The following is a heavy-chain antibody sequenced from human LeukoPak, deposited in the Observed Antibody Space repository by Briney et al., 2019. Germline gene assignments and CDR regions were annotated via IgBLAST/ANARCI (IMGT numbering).Heavy chain of an antibody. J-gene: IGHJ4*02. CDR3: AGMYSSGFTIDDY. Sequence: SVKVSCKASGGTFSSYAISWVRQAPGQGLEWMGGIIPIFGTANYAQKFQGRVTITADESTSTAYMELSSLRSEDTAVYYCAGMYSSGFTIDDYWGQGTLVTVSS. V-gene: IGHV1-69*13. CDR2: IIPIFGTA. D-gene: IGHD6-19*01. CDR1: GGTFSSYA.